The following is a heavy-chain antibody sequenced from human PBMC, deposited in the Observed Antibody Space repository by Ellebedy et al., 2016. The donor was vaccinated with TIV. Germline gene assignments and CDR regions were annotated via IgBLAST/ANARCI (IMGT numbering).Heavy chain of an antibody. Sequence: SGPTLVKPTQTLTLTCTFSGFSLNTSGVGVGWVRQPPGKALEWLALIYWNDDKRYSTSLKTRLTISKDTSKNQVVLTMTNMDPVDTATYYCARMHSSGWYLGFDYWGQGTLVTVST. D-gene: IGHD6-19*01. V-gene: IGHV2-5*01. J-gene: IGHJ4*02. CDR2: IYWNDDK. CDR1: GFSLNTSGVG. CDR3: ARMHSSGWYLGFDY.